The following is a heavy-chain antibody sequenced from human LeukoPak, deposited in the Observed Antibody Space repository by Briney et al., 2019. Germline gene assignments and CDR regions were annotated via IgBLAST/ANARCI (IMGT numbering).Heavy chain of an antibody. J-gene: IGHJ4*02. D-gene: IGHD2-8*01. CDR1: GFTFSDHY. CDR3: AKAHFVLMVYVSGHFDY. V-gene: IGHV3-11*01. Sequence: GGSLRLSCAASGFTFSDHYMSWIRQAPGKGLEWVSYISNIGNTMYHADSVKGRFTISRDNSKNTLYLQMNSLRAEDTAVYYCAKAHFVLMVYVSGHFDYWGQGTLVTVSS. CDR2: ISNIGNTM.